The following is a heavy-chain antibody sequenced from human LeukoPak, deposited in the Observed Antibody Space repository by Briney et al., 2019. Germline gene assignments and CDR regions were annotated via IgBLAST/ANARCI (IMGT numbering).Heavy chain of an antibody. D-gene: IGHD2-15*01. CDR2: TYYRSKWYN. CDR3: AKTAASSIAS. V-gene: IGHV6-1*01. Sequence: SQTLSLTCAISGDSVSSNSAAWNWIRHSPSRGLEWLGRTYYRSKWYNHYAVSVKSRITINPDTSKNQFSLQLNSVTPEDKAVYYCAKTAASSIASWGQGTLVTVSS. J-gene: IGHJ5*01. CDR1: GDSVSSNSAA.